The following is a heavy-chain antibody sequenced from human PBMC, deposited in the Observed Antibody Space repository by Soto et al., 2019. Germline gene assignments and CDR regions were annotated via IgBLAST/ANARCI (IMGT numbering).Heavy chain of an antibody. Sequence: AGGSLRLSCAASGFTFSSYAMSWVRQAPGKGLEWVSAISGSGGSTYYADSVKGRFTISRDNSKNTLYLQMNSLRAEDTAVCYCAKVEDVDTAMVSGGLDYWGQGTLVTVSS. CDR2: ISGSGGST. D-gene: IGHD5-18*01. CDR3: AKVEDVDTAMVSGGLDY. V-gene: IGHV3-23*01. J-gene: IGHJ4*02. CDR1: GFTFSSYA.